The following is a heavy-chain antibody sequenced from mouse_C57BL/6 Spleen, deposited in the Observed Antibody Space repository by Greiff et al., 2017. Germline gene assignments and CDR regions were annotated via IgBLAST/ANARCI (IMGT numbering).Heavy chain of an antibody. CDR3: SRVKTTVVADYAMDY. V-gene: IGHV5-16*01. CDR2: INYDGSSP. Sequence: EVHLVESEGGLVQPGSSMKLSCTASGFTFSDYYMAWVRQVPEKGLEWVANINYDGSSPYYLDSLKGRFIISRDNAKNLLYMQMMSLKSEDTATYYCSRVKTTVVADYAMDYWGQGTSVTVSS. D-gene: IGHD1-1*01. J-gene: IGHJ4*01. CDR1: GFTFSDYY.